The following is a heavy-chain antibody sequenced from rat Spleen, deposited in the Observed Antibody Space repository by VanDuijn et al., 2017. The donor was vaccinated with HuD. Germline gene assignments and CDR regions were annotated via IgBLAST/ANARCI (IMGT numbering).Heavy chain of an antibody. CDR3: ASLHTMGITGRFAY. J-gene: IGHJ2*01. D-gene: IGHD1-9*01. CDR1: GFTFSDYY. Sequence: EVQLVESGGGLVQPGRSLKLSCAASGFTFSDYYMAWVRQAPKKGLEWVATSIYDGSSIYYRDSVKGRFTISRDNAKNTLSLQMDSLRSEDTATYYCASLHTMGITGRFAYWGQGVMVTVSS. CDR2: SIYDGSSI. V-gene: IGHV5-7*01.